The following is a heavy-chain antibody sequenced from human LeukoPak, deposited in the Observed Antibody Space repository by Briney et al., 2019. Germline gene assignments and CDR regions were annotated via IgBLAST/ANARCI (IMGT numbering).Heavy chain of an antibody. V-gene: IGHV3-23*01. Sequence: GSLRLSCAASGFTFSGYAMSWVRQAPGKGRQWVSTISRSGDNTYYADSVKGRFTISRDNSKNTLYVQMNSLRAEDTAIYYCAKAGANWFDPWGQGTLVTVSS. CDR3: AKAGANWFDP. J-gene: IGHJ5*02. CDR2: ISRSGDNT. D-gene: IGHD3-10*01. CDR1: GFTFSGYA.